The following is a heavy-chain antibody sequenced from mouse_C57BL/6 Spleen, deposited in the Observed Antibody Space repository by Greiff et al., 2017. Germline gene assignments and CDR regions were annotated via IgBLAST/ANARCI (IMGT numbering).Heavy chain of an antibody. V-gene: IGHV1-69*01. CDR3: ARYDDNYDPVYALDY. J-gene: IGHJ4*01. Sequence: QVQLQQSGAELVMPGASVKLSCKASGYTFTSYWMHWVKQRPGQGLEWIGEIDPADSYTNYNQKFKGKSTLTVDKSSSTAYMQLSSLTSEDSAVYYCARYDDNYDPVYALDYWGQGTSVTVSS. CDR1: GYTFTSYW. D-gene: IGHD2-3*01. CDR2: IDPADSYT.